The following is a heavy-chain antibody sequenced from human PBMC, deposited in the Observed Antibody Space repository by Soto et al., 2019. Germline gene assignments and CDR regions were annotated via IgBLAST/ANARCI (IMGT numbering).Heavy chain of an antibody. J-gene: IGHJ5*02. Sequence: QVQLVESGGGVVQPGRSLRLSCAASGFTFSSYAMHWVRQAPGKGLEWVAVISYDGSNKYYADSVKGRFTISRDNSKNTPYLQMNSLRAEDTAVYYCARDLGDCISTSCYLGWFDPWGQGTLVTVSS. CDR1: GFTFSSYA. D-gene: IGHD2-2*01. CDR2: ISYDGSNK. V-gene: IGHV3-30-3*01. CDR3: ARDLGDCISTSCYLGWFDP.